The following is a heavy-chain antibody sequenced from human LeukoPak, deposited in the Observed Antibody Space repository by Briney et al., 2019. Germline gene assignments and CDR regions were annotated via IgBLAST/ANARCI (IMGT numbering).Heavy chain of an antibody. CDR3: ARGPKYMVRGVRGFDP. CDR2: IYHTGST. V-gene: IGHV4-34*01. D-gene: IGHD3-10*01. CDR1: GGSFTTYY. Sequence: SETLSLTCAVYGGSFTTYYWSWIRQPPGKGLEWIGDIYHTGSTTYNPSLKSRVTISVDTSKNQFSLKLSSVTAADTAVYYCARGPKYMVRGVRGFDPWGQGTLVTVSS. J-gene: IGHJ5*02.